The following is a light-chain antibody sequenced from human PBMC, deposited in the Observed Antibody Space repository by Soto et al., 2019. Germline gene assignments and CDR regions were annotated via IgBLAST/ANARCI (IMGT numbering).Light chain of an antibody. J-gene: IGKJ1*01. CDR3: QQYNSYSPWT. CDR1: QSIGRW. V-gene: IGKV1-5*01. Sequence: DIQMTQSPSTLSASVGDRVTITCRASQSIGRWLAWYQQKPGKAPKLLIYDASSLESGVPSRFSGSGSGTEFTLTISSLQPDDFATYYCQQYNSYSPWTFGQGTKVDIK. CDR2: DAS.